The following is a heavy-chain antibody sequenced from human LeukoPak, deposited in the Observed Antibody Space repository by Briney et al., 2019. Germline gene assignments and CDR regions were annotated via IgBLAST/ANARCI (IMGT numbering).Heavy chain of an antibody. CDR1: GYTFTSYY. V-gene: IGHV1-46*01. J-gene: IGHJ3*02. Sequence: ASVKVSCKASGYTFTSYYMHWVRQAPGQGLEWMGIINPSGGSTSYAQKFQGRVTMTRNTSISTAYMELSSLRSEDTAVYYCARESPAAVTGNYAFDIWGQGTMVTVSS. CDR3: ARESPAAVTGNYAFDI. CDR2: INPSGGST. D-gene: IGHD4-17*01.